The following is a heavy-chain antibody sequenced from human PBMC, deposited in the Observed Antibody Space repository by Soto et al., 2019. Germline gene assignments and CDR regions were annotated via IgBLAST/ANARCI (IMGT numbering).Heavy chain of an antibody. CDR1: GYTFTTYD. V-gene: IGHV1-8*01. CDR2: MDPNSGST. CDR3: ARERKFDFWRKGLDV. J-gene: IGHJ6*02. Sequence: QAQLVQSGAEVRKPGASVKVSCKASGYTFTTYDINWVRQAPGQGLEGLGWMDPNSGSTGYAQNFQGRLTMTRNISRNTAHMELSSLQSEDTAVYYCARERKFDFWRKGLDVWGQGTTVTVSS. D-gene: IGHD3-3*01.